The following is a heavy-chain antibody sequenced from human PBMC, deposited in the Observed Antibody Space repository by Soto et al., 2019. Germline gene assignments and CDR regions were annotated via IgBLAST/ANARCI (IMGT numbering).Heavy chain of an antibody. CDR1: GFTFSSYG. J-gene: IGHJ4*02. Sequence: QVQLVESGGGVVQPGRSLRLSCAASGFTFSSYGMNCVRQAPGKGLEWVAVISYDGSNKYYADSVKGRFTISRDHSKNTLYLQMNSLRAEDTAVYYCAKELDYSGSPTFDYWGQGTLVTVSS. CDR3: AKELDYSGSPTFDY. CDR2: ISYDGSNK. D-gene: IGHD1-26*01. V-gene: IGHV3-30*18.